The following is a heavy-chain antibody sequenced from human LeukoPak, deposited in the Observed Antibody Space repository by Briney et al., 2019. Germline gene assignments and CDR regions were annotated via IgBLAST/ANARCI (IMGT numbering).Heavy chain of an antibody. CDR1: GFTFSSYS. V-gene: IGHV3-48*01. CDR2: ISSSSSTI. J-gene: IGHJ4*02. CDR3: ARVTVTTTVMNFDY. Sequence: GGSLRLSCAASGFTFSSYSMNWVRQAPGKGLEWVSYISSSSSTIYYADSVKGRFTISRDNAKNSLYLQMNSLRAEDTAVYYCARVTVTTTVMNFDYWGQGTLVTVSS. D-gene: IGHD4-11*01.